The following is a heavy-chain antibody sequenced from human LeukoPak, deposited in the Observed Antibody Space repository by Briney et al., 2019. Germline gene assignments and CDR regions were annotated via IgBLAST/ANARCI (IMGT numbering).Heavy chain of an antibody. CDR2: IYYSGST. Sequence: SETLSLTCTVSGGYISSYYWSWIRQPPGKGLEWMGYIYYSGSTNYNPSLKSRVTISVDTSKNQFSLKLSSVTAADTAVYYCARDFGSSSWYLMPFDYWGQGTLVTVSS. D-gene: IGHD6-13*01. CDR3: ARDFGSSSWYLMPFDY. CDR1: GGYISSYY. J-gene: IGHJ4*02. V-gene: IGHV4-59*01.